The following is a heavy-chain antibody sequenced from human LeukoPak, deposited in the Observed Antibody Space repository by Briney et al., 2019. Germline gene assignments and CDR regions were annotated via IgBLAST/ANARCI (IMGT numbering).Heavy chain of an antibody. D-gene: IGHD3-10*01. Sequence: ASVKVSCKASGYTFTGYYMHWVRQAPEQGLEWLGWINPNTGGTNYDRKFQGRVTMTSDTSISTAYMELSSLRSDDTAVYYCARSSLGFWGQGTLVTVSP. J-gene: IGHJ4*02. CDR3: ARSSLGF. CDR1: GYTFTGYY. CDR2: INPNTGGT. V-gene: IGHV1-2*02.